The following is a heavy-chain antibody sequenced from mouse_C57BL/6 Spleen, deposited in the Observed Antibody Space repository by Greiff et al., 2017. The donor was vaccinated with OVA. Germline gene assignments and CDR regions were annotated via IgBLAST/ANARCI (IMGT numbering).Heavy chain of an antibody. J-gene: IGHJ4*01. V-gene: IGHV1-54*01. D-gene: IGHD2-2*01. CDR2: INPGSGGT. CDR3: ARWLPPYAMDY. CDR1: GYAFTNYL. Sequence: VRPGTSVKVSCKASGYAFTNYLIEWVKQRPGQGLEWIGVINPGSGGTNYNEKFKGKATLTADKSSSTAYMQLSSLTSEDSAVYFCARWLPPYAMDYWGQGTSVTVSS.